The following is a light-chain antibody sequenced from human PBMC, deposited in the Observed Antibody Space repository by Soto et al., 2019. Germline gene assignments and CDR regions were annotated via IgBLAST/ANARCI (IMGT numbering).Light chain of an antibody. CDR1: ESVSNNY. V-gene: IGKV3-20*01. CDR2: GAS. J-gene: IGKJ1*01. CDR3: QQYGSSPRT. Sequence: EIVLTQSPGTLSLSPGERATLSCRASESVSNNYLAWYQQKPGQAPRLLIYGASSRATGIPDSFRGRGFGTVFTFTITRLEPKDYAVFYGQQYGSSPRTLGKGTKGNIK.